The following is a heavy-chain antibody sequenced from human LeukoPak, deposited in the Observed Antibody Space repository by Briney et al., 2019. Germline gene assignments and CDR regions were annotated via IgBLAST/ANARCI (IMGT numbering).Heavy chain of an antibody. CDR2: ISGSGGST. Sequence: PGGSLRLSCAASGFTFSSYAMSWVRQAPGKGLEWVSAISGSGGSTYYADSVKGQFTISRDNSKNTLYLQMNSLRAEDTAVYYCAKVWFGDWYYYYYMDVWGKGTTVTVSS. J-gene: IGHJ6*03. V-gene: IGHV3-23*01. CDR3: AKVWFGDWYYYYYMDV. CDR1: GFTFSSYA. D-gene: IGHD3-10*01.